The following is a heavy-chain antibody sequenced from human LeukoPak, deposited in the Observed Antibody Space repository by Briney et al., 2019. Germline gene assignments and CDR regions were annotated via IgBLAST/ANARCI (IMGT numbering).Heavy chain of an antibody. Sequence: GGSLRLSCAASGFTFSSYGMHWVRQAPGKGLEWVAFIRYDGSNKYYADSVKGRFTISRDNSKNTLYLQMNSLRAEDTALYYCARLQQLDYYYYYYMDVWGKGTTVTVSS. CDR2: IRYDGSNK. CDR1: GFTFSSYG. CDR3: ARLQQLDYYYYYYMDV. V-gene: IGHV3-30*02. D-gene: IGHD6-13*01. J-gene: IGHJ6*03.